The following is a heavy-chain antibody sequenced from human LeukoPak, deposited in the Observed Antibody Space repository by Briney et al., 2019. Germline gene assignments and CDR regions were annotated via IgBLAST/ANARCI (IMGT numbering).Heavy chain of an antibody. D-gene: IGHD4-23*01. J-gene: IGHJ6*02. CDR3: AKEGTTVVRRGYGMDV. Sequence: GESLKISCKGSGYSFTSNWIAWVRQMPGKGLEWMGIIYPGDSDTRYSPSFQGQVTISADKSISTTYLQWSSLKASDTAMYYCAKEGTTVVRRGYGMDVWGQGTPVTVSS. CDR1: GYSFTSNW. V-gene: IGHV5-51*01. CDR2: IYPGDSDT.